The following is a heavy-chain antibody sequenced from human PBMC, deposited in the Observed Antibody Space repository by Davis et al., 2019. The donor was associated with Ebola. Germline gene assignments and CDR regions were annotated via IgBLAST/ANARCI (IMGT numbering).Heavy chain of an antibody. D-gene: IGHD1-1*01. CDR2: INSKSGDT. J-gene: IGHJ4*02. CDR3: ARGGTNWGRTFMHLDH. CDR1: GYTFSDYY. Sequence: ASVKVSCKASGYTFSDYYLHWVRQAPGQGLEWMGWINSKSGDTNYGQKFQGRVAMTRDTSISTAYLEVKALRTDDAAVYYGARGGTNWGRTFMHLDHWGQGTLVTVSS. V-gene: IGHV1-2*02.